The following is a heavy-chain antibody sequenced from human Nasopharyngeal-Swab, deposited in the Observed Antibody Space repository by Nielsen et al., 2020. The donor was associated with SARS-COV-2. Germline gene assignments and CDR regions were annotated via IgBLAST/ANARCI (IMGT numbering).Heavy chain of an antibody. CDR1: GFTYSNFG. J-gene: IGHJ6*02. CDR2: INGSGGIT. D-gene: IGHD1-20*01. Sequence: GESLKISCEASGFTYSNFGMSWVRQAPGKGLEWVSTINGSGGITYYADSVKGRFTISRDNSKNVLFLQMNSLRDEDTAIYYCAKALSANNWNYYYYGMDVWGQGTTVTVSS. V-gene: IGHV3-23*01. CDR3: AKALSANNWNYYYYGMDV.